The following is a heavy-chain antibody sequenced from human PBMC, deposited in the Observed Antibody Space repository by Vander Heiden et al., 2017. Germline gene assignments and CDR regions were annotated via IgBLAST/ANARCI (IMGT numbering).Heavy chain of an antibody. CDR1: GGSIRSRSYY. CDR3: ATPRNYYDFWSGYSNWFDP. CDR2: IYYSGST. J-gene: IGHJ5*02. D-gene: IGHD3-3*01. V-gene: IGHV4-39*01. Sequence: QLQLQESGPGLVKPSETVSPTCTGSGGSIRSRSYYWGWNRQPPGKGLEWIGSIYYSGSTYYNPSLKSRVTISVDTSKNQFSLKLSSVTAADTAVYYCATPRNYYDFWSGYSNWFDPWGQGTLVTVSS.